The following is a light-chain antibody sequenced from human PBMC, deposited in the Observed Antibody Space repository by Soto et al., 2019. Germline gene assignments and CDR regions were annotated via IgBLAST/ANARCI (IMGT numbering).Light chain of an antibody. V-gene: IGKV1-5*01. Sequence: DIQMTQSPSTLSASLGDRVTITCRASQNVNTWLALYQQKPGKAPNLLIYDASKLESGVPSRFSGSGSGTEFTLTISNLQPDEFASYYCQHCHSFPHTFGQGAKLEIK. J-gene: IGKJ2*01. CDR3: QHCHSFPHT. CDR2: DAS. CDR1: QNVNTW.